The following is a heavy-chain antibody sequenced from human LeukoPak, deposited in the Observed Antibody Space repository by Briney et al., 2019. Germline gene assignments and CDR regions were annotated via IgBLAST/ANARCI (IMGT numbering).Heavy chain of an antibody. D-gene: IGHD3-22*01. J-gene: IGHJ4*02. CDR1: GYTFTSYG. CDR3: ARGAYYYDSSGYWYY. CDR2: ISAYNGNT. Sequence: ASVKVSCKASGYTFTSYGISWVRQAPGQGLEWMGWISAYNGNTNYAQKLQGRVTMTTDTSTSTAYMELRSLRSDDTAVYYCARGAYYYDSSGYWYYWAQGTLVTVSS. V-gene: IGHV1-18*01.